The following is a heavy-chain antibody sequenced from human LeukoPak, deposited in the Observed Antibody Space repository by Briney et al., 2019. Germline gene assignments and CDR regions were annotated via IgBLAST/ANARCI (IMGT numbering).Heavy chain of an antibody. J-gene: IGHJ4*02. Sequence: SETLSLTCTVSGGSISSYYWSWIRQPPGKGLEWIGYIYYSGSTNYNPSLKSRVTISVDTSKNQFSLKLSSVTAADTAVYYCARVTCSGGSCTHRKGKYSSGWYYFDYWGQGTLVTVSS. V-gene: IGHV4-59*01. CDR1: GGSISSYY. CDR2: IYYSGST. D-gene: IGHD2-15*01. CDR3: ARVTCSGGSCTHRKGKYSSGWYYFDY.